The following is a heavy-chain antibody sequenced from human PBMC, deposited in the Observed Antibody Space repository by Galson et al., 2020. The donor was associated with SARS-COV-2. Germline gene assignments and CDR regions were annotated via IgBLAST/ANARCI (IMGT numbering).Heavy chain of an antibody. J-gene: IGHJ5*02. D-gene: IGHD6-13*01. CDR3: ARDPSVPGSSFPFDP. Sequence: ASVKVSCKASGYTFTGYYMHCVRQAPGQGLEWMGWINPNSGGTNYAQKFQGRVTMTRDTSISTAYMELSRLRSDDTAVYYCARDPSVPGSSFPFDPWGQGTLVTVSS. CDR2: INPNSGGT. CDR1: GYTFTGYY. V-gene: IGHV1-2*02.